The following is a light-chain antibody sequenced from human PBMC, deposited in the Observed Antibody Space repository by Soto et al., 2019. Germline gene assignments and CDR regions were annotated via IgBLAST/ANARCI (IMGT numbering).Light chain of an antibody. J-gene: IGKJ5*01. CDR1: QGIGDT. Sequence: EVVMTQSPATLSVSPGEGATLSCRASQGIGDTLAWYQYKPGQTPRLLIYGASSRATGIPDRFSGSGSGTDFTLTISRLEPEDFAVYYCQQHGTSPITFGQGTRLEIK. CDR2: GAS. CDR3: QQHGTSPIT. V-gene: IGKV3-20*01.